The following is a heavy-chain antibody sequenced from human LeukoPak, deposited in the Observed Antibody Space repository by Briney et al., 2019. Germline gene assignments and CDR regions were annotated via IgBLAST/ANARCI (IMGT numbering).Heavy chain of an antibody. CDR1: GITFSNEW. CDR2: IKEDGSEK. Sequence: GGSLRLSCTTSGITFSNEWMSWVRQAPGKGLEWVANIKEDGSEKYYVDAVKGRFTISRDNAKNSLYLAMNSLRVEDAAVYYCVAGGAFALWGQGTMVTVSS. D-gene: IGHD3-16*01. V-gene: IGHV3-7*01. J-gene: IGHJ3*01. CDR3: VAGGAFAL.